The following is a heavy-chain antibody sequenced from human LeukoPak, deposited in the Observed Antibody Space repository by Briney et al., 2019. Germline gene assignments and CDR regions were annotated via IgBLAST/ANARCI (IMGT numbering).Heavy chain of an antibody. CDR2: IRESGDSK. J-gene: IGHJ4*02. CDR1: GFTFSDYY. Sequence: PGGSLTLSCAASGFTFSDYYMSWIRQAPGKGLEWVSDIRESGDSKFYTDSVKGRFTISSDNAKKSLYLQMSSLRAEDTAVYYCARRTYSNHFFDYSGQGTLVTYSS. V-gene: IGHV3-11*01. CDR3: ARRTYSNHFFDY. D-gene: IGHD4-11*01.